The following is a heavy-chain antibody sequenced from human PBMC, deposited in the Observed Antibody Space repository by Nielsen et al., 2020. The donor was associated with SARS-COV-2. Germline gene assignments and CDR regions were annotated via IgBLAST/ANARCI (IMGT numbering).Heavy chain of an antibody. CDR1: GFTFSSYW. D-gene: IGHD3-3*01. CDR2: IKQDGSEK. CDR3: ARELRFLEWLSYFDY. Sequence: GESLKISCAASGFTFSSYWMSWVRQAPGKGLEWVANIKQDGSEKYYVDSVKGRFTISRDNAKNSLYLQMNSLRAEDTAVYYCARELRFLEWLSYFDYWGQGTLVTVSS. J-gene: IGHJ4*02. V-gene: IGHV3-7*03.